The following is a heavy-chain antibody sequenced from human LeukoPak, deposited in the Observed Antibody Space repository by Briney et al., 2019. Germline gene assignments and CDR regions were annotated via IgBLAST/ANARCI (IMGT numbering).Heavy chain of an antibody. CDR1: GGSISSGGYY. CDR2: IYTSGST. V-gene: IGHV4-61*02. CDR3: ARVRGSWRFGGAFDI. D-gene: IGHD1-26*01. J-gene: IGHJ3*02. Sequence: PSETLSLTCTVSGGSISSGGYYWSWIREPPGKGLEWIGRIYTSGSTNYNPSLKSRVTISVDTSKNQFSLKLSSVTAADTAVYYCARVRGSWRFGGAFDIWGQGTMVTVSS.